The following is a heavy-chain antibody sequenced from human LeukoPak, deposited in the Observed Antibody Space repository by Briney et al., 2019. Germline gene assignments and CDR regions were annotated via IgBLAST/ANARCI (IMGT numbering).Heavy chain of an antibody. CDR2: MSPNSGNT. J-gene: IGHJ4*02. V-gene: IGHV1-8*01. CDR3: ARMEGTWDPADY. CDR1: GYSFTSYD. Sequence: ASVKVSCKASGYSFTSYDINWVRQASGQGLEWMGWMSPNSGNTGYTQKFQGRVTMTRNTSISTAYMELRSLRSEDTAVYYCARMEGTWDPADYWRQGTLVTVSS. D-gene: IGHD1-26*01.